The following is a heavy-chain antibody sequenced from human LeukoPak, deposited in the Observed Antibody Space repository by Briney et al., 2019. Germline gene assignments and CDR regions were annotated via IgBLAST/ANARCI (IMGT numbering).Heavy chain of an antibody. J-gene: IGHJ5*02. V-gene: IGHV1-18*01. Sequence: GASVKVSCKASGYTFTSYDINWVRQAPGQGLEWMGWISAYNGNTNYAQKLQGRVTMTTDTSTSTAYMELRSLRSDDTAVYYCARDNGILEWSLDSMFDPWGQGTLVTVSS. CDR3: ARDNGILEWSLDSMFDP. CDR2: ISAYNGNT. CDR1: GYTFTSYD. D-gene: IGHD3-3*01.